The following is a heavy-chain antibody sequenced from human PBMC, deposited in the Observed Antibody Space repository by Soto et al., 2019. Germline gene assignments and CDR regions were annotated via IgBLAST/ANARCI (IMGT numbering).Heavy chain of an antibody. D-gene: IGHD2-8*02. V-gene: IGHV3-23*01. Sequence: EVQVLESGGNLVQPGGSLRLSCAASGFTFSSYAMTWVRQAPGKGLEWVSVISGSGDSTDYADSVKGLFTISRDSSRNTLYLQMNSLRTEDTAVYYCARNRDGSPGPLDYWGQRTLVTVAS. CDR3: ARNRDGSPGPLDY. J-gene: IGHJ4*02. CDR1: GFTFSSYA. CDR2: ISGSGDST.